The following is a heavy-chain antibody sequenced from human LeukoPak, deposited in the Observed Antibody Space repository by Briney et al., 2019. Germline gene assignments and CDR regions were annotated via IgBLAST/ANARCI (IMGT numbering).Heavy chain of an antibody. CDR1: GGTFSSYA. D-gene: IGHD3-10*01. J-gene: IGHJ4*02. CDR3: ARAFGESPRFDY. V-gene: IGHV3-30-3*01. CDR2: ISYDGSNK. Sequence: SCKASGGTFSSYAMHWVRQAPGKGLEWVAVISYDGSNKYYADSVKGRFTISRDNSKNTLYLQMNSLRAEDTAVYYCARAFGESPRFDYWGQGTLVTVSS.